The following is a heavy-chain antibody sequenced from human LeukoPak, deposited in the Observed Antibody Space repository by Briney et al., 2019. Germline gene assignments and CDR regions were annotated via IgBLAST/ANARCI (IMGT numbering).Heavy chain of an antibody. V-gene: IGHV4-31*03. CDR3: ARDWGGGGSFDY. J-gene: IGHJ4*02. Sequence: SQTLSLTCTVSGVSISSGGYDWGWIRQHGGKGLEGIGYIYYSGSTYSTPSLTSRVTISVDTSKNQFPLKLSSVTAADTAVYYCARDWGGGGSFDYWGQGTPVTVSS. D-gene: IGHD3-10*01. CDR1: GVSISSGGYD. CDR2: IYYSGST.